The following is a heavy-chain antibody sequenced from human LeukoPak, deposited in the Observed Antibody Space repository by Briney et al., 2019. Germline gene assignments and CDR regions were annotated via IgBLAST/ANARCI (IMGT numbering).Heavy chain of an antibody. CDR1: GGSISSSSYY. D-gene: IGHD5-24*01. Sequence: PSETLSLTCTVSGGSISSSSYYWSWIRQPPGKGLEWIGYIYYSGSTNYNPSLKSRVTISVDTSKNQFSLKLSSVTAADTAVYYCARDGYKNYYYYGMDVWGQGTTVTVSS. CDR2: IYYSGST. J-gene: IGHJ6*02. CDR3: ARDGYKNYYYYGMDV. V-gene: IGHV4-61*01.